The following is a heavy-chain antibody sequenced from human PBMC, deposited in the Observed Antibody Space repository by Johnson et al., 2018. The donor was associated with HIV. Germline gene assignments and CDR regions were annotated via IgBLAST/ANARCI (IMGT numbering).Heavy chain of an antibody. J-gene: IGHJ3*02. Sequence: EVQLLESGGGLVQPGGSLRLSCAASGFTFRTYAMSWVRQAPGKGLEWVSVINRGGGQYTADSVKGGSTISRDNSKNTLYLQMNSLRAEDTAVYYWARGITMIPDAFDIWGQGTMVTVSS. CDR1: GFTFRTYA. D-gene: IGHD3-22*01. V-gene: IGHV3-23*01. CDR3: ARGITMIPDAFDI. CDR2: INRGGGQ.